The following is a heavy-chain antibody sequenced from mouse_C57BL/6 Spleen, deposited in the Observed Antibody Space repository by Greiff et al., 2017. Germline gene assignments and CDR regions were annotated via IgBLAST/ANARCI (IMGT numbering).Heavy chain of an antibody. Sequence: QVQLQQSGAELMKPGASVKLSCKATGYTFTGYWIEWVKQRPGHGLEWIGEILPGSGSTNYNEKFKGKATFTADTTSNTAYMKLSSLTTEDSAIYYCARRYYGSSYDWYFEVWGTGPTVTVSS. J-gene: IGHJ1*03. CDR2: ILPGSGST. CDR1: GYTFTGYW. CDR3: ARRYYGSSYDWYFEV. V-gene: IGHV1-9*01. D-gene: IGHD1-1*01.